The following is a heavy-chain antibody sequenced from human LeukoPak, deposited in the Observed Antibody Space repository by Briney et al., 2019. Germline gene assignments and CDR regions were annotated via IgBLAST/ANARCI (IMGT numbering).Heavy chain of an antibody. V-gene: IGHV3-9*01. Sequence: SLRLSCAASRFTFDDYAMHCVRQALGKGLEGVSGICLNSGSIGYADSVKGRFTISRDNAKNSLYLQMNSLRAEDTALYYCAKAPSGIAVAGYFDYWGQGTLVTVSS. CDR2: ICLNSGSI. CDR3: AKAPSGIAVAGYFDY. CDR1: RFTFDDYA. J-gene: IGHJ4*02. D-gene: IGHD6-19*01.